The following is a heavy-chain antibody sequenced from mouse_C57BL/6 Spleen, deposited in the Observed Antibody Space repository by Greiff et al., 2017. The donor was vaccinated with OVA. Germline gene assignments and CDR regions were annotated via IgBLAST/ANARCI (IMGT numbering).Heavy chain of an antibody. J-gene: IGHJ4*01. V-gene: IGHV14-3*01. CDR2: IDPANGNT. CDR3: ASIYYGNFYYAMDY. CDR1: GFNIKNTY. D-gene: IGHD2-1*01. Sequence: LVESVAELVRPGASVKLSCTASGFNIKNTYMHWVKQRPEQGLEWIGRIDPANGNTKYAPKFQGKATITADTSSNTAYLQLSSLTSEDTAIYYCASIYYGNFYYAMDYWGQGTSVTVSS.